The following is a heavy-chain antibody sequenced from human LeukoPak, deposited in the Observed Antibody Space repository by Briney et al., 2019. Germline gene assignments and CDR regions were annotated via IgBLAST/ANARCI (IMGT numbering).Heavy chain of an antibody. CDR3: ARDLLSTAGYFDY. Sequence: SESLSLTCSVSGASISGFYWSWIRQPPGKGLEWIGYIYYSGSTNYNPSLKSRVTISVDTSKNQFSLNLSSVTAADTAVYYCARDLLSTAGYFDYWGQGTLVTVSS. J-gene: IGHJ4*02. V-gene: IGHV4-59*01. D-gene: IGHD6-19*01. CDR2: IYYSGST. CDR1: GASISGFY.